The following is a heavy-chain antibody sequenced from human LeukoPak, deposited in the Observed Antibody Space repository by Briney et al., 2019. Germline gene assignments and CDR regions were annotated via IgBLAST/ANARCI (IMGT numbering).Heavy chain of an antibody. J-gene: IGHJ3*02. CDR2: IYTSGST. D-gene: IGHD6-13*01. V-gene: IGHV4-4*07. CDR3: AQYSSSSAVSDAFDI. Sequence: SETLSLTCTVSGGSISSYYWSWIRQPAGKGLEWIGRIYTSGSTNYNPSLKSRVTMSVDTSKNQFSLKLSSVTAADTAVYYCAQYSSSSAVSDAFDIWGQGTMVTVSS. CDR1: GGSISSYY.